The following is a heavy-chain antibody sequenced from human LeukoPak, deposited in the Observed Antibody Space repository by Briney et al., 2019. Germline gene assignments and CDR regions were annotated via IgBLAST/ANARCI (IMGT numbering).Heavy chain of an antibody. J-gene: IGHJ1*01. CDR1: GGSISSYY. V-gene: IGHV4-59*01. D-gene: IGHD6-19*01. CDR2: IYYSGST. CDR3: ARGGWYPESFQH. Sequence: SSETLSPTCTVSGGSISSYYWSWIRQPPGKGLEWIGYIYYSGSTNYNPSLKSRVTISVDTSKNQFSLKLSSVTAADTAVYYCARGGWYPESFQHWGQGALVTVSS.